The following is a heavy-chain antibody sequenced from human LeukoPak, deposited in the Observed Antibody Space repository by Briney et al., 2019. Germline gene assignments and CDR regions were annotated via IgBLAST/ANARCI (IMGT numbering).Heavy chain of an antibody. J-gene: IGHJ6*02. CDR1: GFTFSSCA. V-gene: IGHV3-23*01. Sequence: GGSLRLSCAASGFTFSSCAMSWVRQAPGKGLEWVSAISGSGGSTYYADSVKGRFTISRDNSKNTLYLQMNSLRAEDTAVYYCAKPSYYYYGMDVWGQGTTVTVSS. CDR2: ISGSGGST. CDR3: AKPSYYYYGMDV.